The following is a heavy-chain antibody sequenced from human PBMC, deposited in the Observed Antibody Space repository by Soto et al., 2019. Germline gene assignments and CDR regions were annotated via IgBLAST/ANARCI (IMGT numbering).Heavy chain of an antibody. Sequence: QVQLQESGPGLVKPSGTLSLTCAVSGGSISSSNWWSWVRQPPGKRLEWIGEIYHSGSTNYNTSLRSRDTISVDKSKNQFSLKLSSVTDSDTAVYYCARVSGSYYYGMDVWGQGTTLTGSS. CDR1: GGSISSSNW. CDR3: ARVSGSYYYGMDV. D-gene: IGHD1-26*01. V-gene: IGHV4-4*02. J-gene: IGHJ6*02. CDR2: IYHSGST.